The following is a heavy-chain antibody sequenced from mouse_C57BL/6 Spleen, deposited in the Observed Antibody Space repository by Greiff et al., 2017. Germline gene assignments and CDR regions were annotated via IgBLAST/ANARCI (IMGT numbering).Heavy chain of an antibody. Sequence: EVQLQESGAELVRPGASVKLSCTASGFNIKDDYMHWVKQRPEQGLEWIGWIDPENGDTEYASKFQGKATITADTSSNTAYLQLSSLTSEDTAVYYCTLRYFDVWGTGTTVTVSS. CDR2: IDPENGDT. V-gene: IGHV14-4*01. CDR1: GFNIKDDY. J-gene: IGHJ1*03. CDR3: TLRYFDV.